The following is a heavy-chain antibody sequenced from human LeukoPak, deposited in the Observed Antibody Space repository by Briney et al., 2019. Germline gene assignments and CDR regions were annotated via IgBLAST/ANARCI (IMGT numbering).Heavy chain of an antibody. CDR3: AKDRAMIRRVPNDAFDI. J-gene: IGHJ3*02. V-gene: IGHV1-24*01. CDR2: FDPEDGET. Sequence: ASVKVSCKVSGYTLTELSMHWVRQAPGKGLEWMGGFDPEDGETIYAQKFQGRVTMTEDTSTDTAYMELSSLRAEDTAVYYCAKDRAMIRRVPNDAFDIWGQGTTVTVSS. CDR1: GYTLTELS. D-gene: IGHD3-22*01.